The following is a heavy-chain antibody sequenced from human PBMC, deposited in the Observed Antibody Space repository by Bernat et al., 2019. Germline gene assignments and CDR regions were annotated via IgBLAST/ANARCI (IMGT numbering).Heavy chain of an antibody. V-gene: IGHV3-11*05. J-gene: IGHJ4*02. CDR3: SRARGYCSGGSCYYDFDS. CDR2: ISSSSSYT. D-gene: IGHD2-15*01. Sequence: QVQLVESGGGLVKPGGSLRLSCAASGFTFSDYYMSWIRQAPGKGLEWVSYISSSSSYTNYADSVKGRFTISRDNAKYSLYLQMNSLRAEDTAVYYCSRARGYCSGGSCYYDFDSWGQGTLVTVSS. CDR1: GFTFSDYY.